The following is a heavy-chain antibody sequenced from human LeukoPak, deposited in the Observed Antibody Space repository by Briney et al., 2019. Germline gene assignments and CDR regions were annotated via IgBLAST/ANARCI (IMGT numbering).Heavy chain of an antibody. CDR2: IYYSGST. D-gene: IGHD6-13*01. J-gene: IGHJ4*02. Sequence: SETLSLTCTVSGGSISSYYWSWIRQPPGKGLEWIGYIYYSGSTNYNPSLKSRVTISVDTSKNRFSLKLSSVTAADTAVYYCARVGAAAGTWGQGTLVTVSS. CDR3: ARVGAAAGT. V-gene: IGHV4-59*12. CDR1: GGSISSYY.